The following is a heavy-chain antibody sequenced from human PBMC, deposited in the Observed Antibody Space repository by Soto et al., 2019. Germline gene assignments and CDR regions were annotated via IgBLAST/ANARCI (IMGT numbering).Heavy chain of an antibody. V-gene: IGHV1-69*01. CDR3: ASGASRWYPYFFDS. D-gene: IGHD6-13*01. CDR2: IIPYYNTL. J-gene: IGHJ4*02. CDR1: EGTFNSYA. Sequence: QAQVVQSGAEVRKPGSSVKLSCKASEGTFNSYAIAWVRQAPGQGLEWMGGIIPYYNTLNYAQKCQDRVTITADDSTNTVYMELSSLRSDDTAAYFCASGASRWYPYFFDSWAQGTLVTVSS.